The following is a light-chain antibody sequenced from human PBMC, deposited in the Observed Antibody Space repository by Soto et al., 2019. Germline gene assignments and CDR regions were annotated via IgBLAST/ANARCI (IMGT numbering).Light chain of an antibody. Sequence: EIVLTQSTATLSLSPGERATLSCRASQSVHNYLAWYQQKPGQAPRLLIYDALNRATGVPARFSGSGSGTDFALTISSLEPEDFAVYYCLHRSSWPLTFGGGTKVEIK. J-gene: IGKJ4*01. CDR3: LHRSSWPLT. CDR1: QSVHNY. V-gene: IGKV3-11*01. CDR2: DAL.